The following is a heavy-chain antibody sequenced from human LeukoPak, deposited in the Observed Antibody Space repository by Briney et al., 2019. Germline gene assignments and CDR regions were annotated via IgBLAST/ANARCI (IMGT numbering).Heavy chain of an antibody. D-gene: IGHD3-3*01. CDR1: GFTFNIYE. CDR3: ARGAFWSGYVAYYGFDV. CDR2: ISYSGDMI. V-gene: IGHV3-48*03. J-gene: IGHJ6*02. Sequence: GGSLRLSCAASGFTFNIYEMIWVRQAPGKGPEWVSYISYSGDMIYYADSVRGRFTVSRDNAKNSLSLQMNSLRVEDTAVYYCARGAFWSGYVAYYGFDVWGQGTTLTVSS.